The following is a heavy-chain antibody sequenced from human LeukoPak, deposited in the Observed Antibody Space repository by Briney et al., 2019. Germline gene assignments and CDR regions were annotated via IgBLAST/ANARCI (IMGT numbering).Heavy chain of an antibody. CDR1: GGSISSGSYC. J-gene: IGHJ4*02. D-gene: IGHD6-13*01. CDR3: ARAGIAAAGTGGHFDY. Sequence: SETLSLTCTVSGGSISSGSYCWSWIRQPAGKGLEWIGHIHTSGNTNYNPSLKSRVTISVDTSKNQFSLKLSSVTAADTAVYYCARAGIAAAGTGGHFDYWGQGTLVTVSS. CDR2: IHTSGNT. V-gene: IGHV4-61*09.